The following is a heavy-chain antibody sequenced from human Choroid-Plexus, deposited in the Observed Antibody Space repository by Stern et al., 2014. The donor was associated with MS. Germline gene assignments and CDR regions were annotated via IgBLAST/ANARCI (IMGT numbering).Heavy chain of an antibody. J-gene: IGHJ5*02. D-gene: IGHD2-2*01. Sequence: QMQLVQSGGGVVQPGRPLRLSCVASGFTFGSCAMHWVRQAPGKGLEWVAGVSYDGSNKYYADSVKGRFTISRDNSQNTLYMQMSSLRPEDTAVYYCAKDRQYVTYCFDHWGQGSLVTVSS. CDR3: AKDRQYVTYCFDH. CDR1: GFTFGSCA. V-gene: IGHV3-30*18. CDR2: VSYDGSNK.